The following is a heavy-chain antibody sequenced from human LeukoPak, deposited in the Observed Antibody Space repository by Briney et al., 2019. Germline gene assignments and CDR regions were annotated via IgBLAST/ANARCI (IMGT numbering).Heavy chain of an antibody. CDR2: INHSGST. CDR3: ARLHSGSYWGDYFDY. J-gene: IGHJ4*02. Sequence: KSSETLSLTCAVYGGSFSGYYWSWIRQPPGKGLEWIGEINHSGSTNYNPSLKSRVTVSVDTSKNQFSLKLSSVTAADTAVYYCARLHSGSYWGDYFDYWGQGTLVTVSS. V-gene: IGHV4-34*01. CDR1: GGSFSGYY. D-gene: IGHD1-26*01.